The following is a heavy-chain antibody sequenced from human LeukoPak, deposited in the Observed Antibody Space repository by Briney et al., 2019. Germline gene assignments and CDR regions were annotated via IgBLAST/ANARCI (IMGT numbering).Heavy chain of an antibody. J-gene: IGHJ3*01. V-gene: IGHV3-72*01. Sequence: GGSLRLSCAASGFIISDDHMDWVRRAPGKGLEWVGRTRDRARSYRTQYAPSVEDRFSISRDVSKNSVFLQMNSLQPEDTAVYYCARDGAEGDDSAFDVWGQGTMVTVSS. CDR3: ARDGAEGDDSAFDV. D-gene: IGHD2-21*01. CDR2: TRDRARSYRT. CDR1: GFIISDDH.